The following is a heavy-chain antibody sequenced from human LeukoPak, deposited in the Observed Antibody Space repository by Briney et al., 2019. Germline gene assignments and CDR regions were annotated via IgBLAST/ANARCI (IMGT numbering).Heavy chain of an antibody. Sequence: SETLSLTCTVSGGSISSYYWSWIRQPPGKGLEWIGYIYYSGSTNYNPSLKSRVTISVDTSKNQFSLKLSSVTAADTAVYYCAEQLWSHWYFDLWGRGTLVTVSS. CDR2: IYYSGST. D-gene: IGHD5-18*01. CDR1: GGSISSYY. V-gene: IGHV4-59*01. J-gene: IGHJ2*01. CDR3: AEQLWSHWYFDL.